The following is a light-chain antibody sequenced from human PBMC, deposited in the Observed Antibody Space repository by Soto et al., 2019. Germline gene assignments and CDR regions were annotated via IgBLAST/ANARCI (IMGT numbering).Light chain of an antibody. Sequence: QSVLTQPASVSGSPGQSITISCTGTSSDVGGYNYVSWYQQHPGKAPKLMIYDVSNRPSGVSNRFSGSKSGNTASLTISGLQAEDEADYYCSSYTSSRSYVFGTG. CDR3: SSYTSSRSYV. CDR2: DVS. CDR1: SSDVGGYNY. V-gene: IGLV2-14*01. J-gene: IGLJ1*01.